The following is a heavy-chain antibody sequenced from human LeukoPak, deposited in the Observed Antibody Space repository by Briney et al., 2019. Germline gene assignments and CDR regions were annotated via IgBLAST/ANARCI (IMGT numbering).Heavy chain of an antibody. CDR3: ARATGDYFDY. CDR1: GFTFSSYS. D-gene: IGHD4-11*01. J-gene: IGHJ4*02. V-gene: IGHV3-53*01. Sequence: GGSLRLSCAASGFTFSSYSMNWVRQAPGKGLEWVSVIYSGGSTYYADSVKGRFTISRDNSKNTLYLQMNSLRAEDTAVYYCARATGDYFDYWGQGTLVTVSS. CDR2: IYSGGST.